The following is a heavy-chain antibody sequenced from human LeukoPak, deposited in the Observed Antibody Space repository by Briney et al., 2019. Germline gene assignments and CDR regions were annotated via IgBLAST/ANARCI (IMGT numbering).Heavy chain of an antibody. D-gene: IGHD3-22*01. CDR2: INTNTGNP. V-gene: IGHV7-4-1*02. Sequence: ASVKVSCKASGYTFTSYAMNWVRQAPGQGLEWMGWINTNTGNPTYAQGFTGRFVFSLDTSVSTAYLQISSLRAEDTAVYYCARDLSRGYDSSGYYSDYWGQGTLVTVSS. CDR3: ARDLSRGYDSSGYYSDY. CDR1: GYTFTSYA. J-gene: IGHJ4*02.